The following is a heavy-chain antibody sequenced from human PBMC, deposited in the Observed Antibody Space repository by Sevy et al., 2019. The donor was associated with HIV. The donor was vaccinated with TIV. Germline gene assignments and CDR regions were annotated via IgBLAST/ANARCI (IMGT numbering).Heavy chain of an antibody. CDR2: IYYSGST. CDR3: AREGRDGYKIDY. J-gene: IGHJ4*02. Sequence: SETLSLTCTVSGDSIRSGDYYWSWIRQPPGKGLEWIGYIYYSGSTYYNPSLKSRVTISMDTSKNQFSLKLSSVTAADTAVDYCAREGRDGYKIDYWGQGTLVTVSS. D-gene: IGHD5-12*01. V-gene: IGHV4-30-4*01. CDR1: GDSIRSGDYY.